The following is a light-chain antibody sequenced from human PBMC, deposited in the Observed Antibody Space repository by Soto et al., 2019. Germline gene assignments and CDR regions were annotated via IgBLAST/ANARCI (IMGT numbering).Light chain of an antibody. CDR2: WAS. V-gene: IGKV4-1*01. CDR3: QQYYSPWT. CDR1: QSVLYSSNNKNY. J-gene: IGKJ1*01. Sequence: DIVMTQSPDSLAVSLGERATINCKSSQSVLYSSNNKNYLAWYQQKPGQPPKLLIYWASTRESGVPDRFSDSGSGTDFTLTISSLQAEDVAVYYCQQYYSPWTFGQGTKVEIK.